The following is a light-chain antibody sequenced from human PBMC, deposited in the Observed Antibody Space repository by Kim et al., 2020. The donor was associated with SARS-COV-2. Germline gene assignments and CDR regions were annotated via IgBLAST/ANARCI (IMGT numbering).Light chain of an antibody. CDR2: DAS. CDR1: QDITKY. Sequence: DIQMTQSPSSLSASVGDRVTITCQASQDITKYLNWYQQISGTAPKLLIHDASNLEKGVPSRFSGSGSGTHFTLTISSLQPEDIATYYCQQYDHLPFTFGPGTKLEI. J-gene: IGKJ3*01. CDR3: QQYDHLPFT. V-gene: IGKV1-33*01.